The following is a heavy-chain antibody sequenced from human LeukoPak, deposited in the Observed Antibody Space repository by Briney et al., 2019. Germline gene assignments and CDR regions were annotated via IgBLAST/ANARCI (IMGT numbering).Heavy chain of an antibody. D-gene: IGHD3-22*01. CDR3: ARGWRPSSGYLDYFDY. CDR2: IWYDGSNK. CDR1: GFTFSSYG. J-gene: IGHJ4*02. Sequence: GRSLRLSCAASGFTFSSYGMHWVRQAPGKGLEWVAVIWYDGSNKYYADSVKGRFTISRDNSKNTLYLQMNSLRAEDTAVYYCARGWRPSSGYLDYFDYWGQGTLVTVSS. V-gene: IGHV3-33*01.